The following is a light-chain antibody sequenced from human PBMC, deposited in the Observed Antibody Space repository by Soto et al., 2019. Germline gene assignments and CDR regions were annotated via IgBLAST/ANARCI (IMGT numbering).Light chain of an antibody. J-gene: IGLJ3*02. CDR1: SSDVGAYNY. CDR2: EVT. V-gene: IGLV2-8*01. Sequence: QSALTPPPSASGSPGQSVTISCTGTSSDVGAYNYVSWYQQHAGKDPKLVIYEVTKRPSGVPDRFSGSKSANTASLTVSGLQAEDEGEYYCSSFASSNTWVFGGGTKVTGL. CDR3: SSFASSNTWV.